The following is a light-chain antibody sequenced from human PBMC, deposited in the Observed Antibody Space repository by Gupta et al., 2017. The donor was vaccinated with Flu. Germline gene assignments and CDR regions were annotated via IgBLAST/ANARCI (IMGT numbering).Light chain of an antibody. CDR2: DNN. V-gene: IGLV1-51*01. Sequence: QSVLTQPPSVSAAPGQKVTISCSGNSSNIVDNFVSWYQLLPGTAPKLLIYDNNKRPSGIPDRFSGSKSGTSATLGIXGXQTGDEXDYYCGTWDTSLSIGVFGGGTKLTVL. CDR3: GTWDTSLSIGV. CDR1: SSNIVDNF. J-gene: IGLJ3*02.